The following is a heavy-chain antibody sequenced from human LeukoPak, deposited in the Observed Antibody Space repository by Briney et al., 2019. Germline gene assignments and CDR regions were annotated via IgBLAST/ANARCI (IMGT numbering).Heavy chain of an antibody. CDR1: GFSFSVCA. CDR3: VRGVTIYDSSGYFDY. V-gene: IGHV3-30-3*01. Sequence: PGGSLRLSCAASGFSFSVCAMHWVRQAPGKGLEWVATISYDGNNKHYTDSVEGRFTISRDNSKNTLYPQMNTLRVEDTAMYYCVRGVTIYDSSGYFDYWGQGTLVTVSS. CDR2: ISYDGNNK. J-gene: IGHJ4*02. D-gene: IGHD3-22*01.